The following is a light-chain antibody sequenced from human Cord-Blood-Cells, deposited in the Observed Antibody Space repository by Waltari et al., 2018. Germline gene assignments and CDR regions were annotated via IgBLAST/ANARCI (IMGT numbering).Light chain of an antibody. CDR1: KLGDKY. CDR3: QAWDSSTVV. Sequence: SYELTQPPSVSVSPGQTASITCYGDKLGDKYACWYQQKPGQSPLLVIYQDSKRPSGIPERFSGSNSGNTATLTISGTQAMDEADYYCQAWDSSTVVFGGGTKLTVL. V-gene: IGLV3-1*01. J-gene: IGLJ2*01. CDR2: QDS.